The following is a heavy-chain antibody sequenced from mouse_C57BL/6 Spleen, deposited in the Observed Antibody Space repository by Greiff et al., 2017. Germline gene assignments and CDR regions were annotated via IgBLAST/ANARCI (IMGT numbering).Heavy chain of an antibody. J-gene: IGHJ2*01. Sequence: QVQLKPSWAELVRPGASVTLSCKASGYTFTDYEMHWVKQTPVHGLEWIGAIDPETGGTAYNQKFKGKAILTADKSSSTAYMELRSLTSEDSAVYYCTRSGTTVVAGDYWGQGTTLTVSS. D-gene: IGHD1-1*01. CDR3: TRSGTTVVAGDY. CDR1: GYTFTDYE. V-gene: IGHV1-15*01. CDR2: IDPETGGT.